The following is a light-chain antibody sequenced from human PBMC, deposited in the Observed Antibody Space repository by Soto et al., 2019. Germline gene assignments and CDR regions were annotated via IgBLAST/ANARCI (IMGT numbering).Light chain of an antibody. CDR2: KAS. J-gene: IGKJ1*01. V-gene: IGKV1-5*03. CDR3: QHYYSYSEA. CDR1: QTISSW. Sequence: DIQMTQSPSTLSGSVGDRVTITCRASQTISSWLAWYQQKPGKAPKLLIYKASTLKSGVPSRFSGSCARSEFTLTISSLQPDDFATYYCQHYYSYSEAFGQGTKVDIK.